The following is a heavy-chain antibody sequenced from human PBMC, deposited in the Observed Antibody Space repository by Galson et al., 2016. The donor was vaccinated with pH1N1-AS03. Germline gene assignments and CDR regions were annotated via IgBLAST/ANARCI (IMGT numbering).Heavy chain of an antibody. J-gene: IGHJ6*02. CDR3: ARGRGSYGMDV. Sequence: SVKVSCKASGGTFGNYAISWMRQAPGQRLEWMGWINAGNGNTTYSQSFQGRVTITRDTSASKAYMELSSLRSEDTAVYYCARGRGSYGMDVWGQGTTVTVSS. CDR1: GGTFGNYA. CDR2: INAGNGNT. D-gene: IGHD1-26*01. V-gene: IGHV1-3*01.